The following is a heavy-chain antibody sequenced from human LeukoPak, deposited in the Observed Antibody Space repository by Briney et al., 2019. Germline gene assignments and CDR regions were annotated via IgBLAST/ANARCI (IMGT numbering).Heavy chain of an antibody. CDR3: ASGEYYDYVWGSYRSLSPFDY. Sequence: SQTLSLTCTVSGGSISSGGYYWSWIRQHPGKGLEWIGYIYYSGSTYYNPSLKSRVTISVDTSKNQFSLKLSSVTAADTAVYYCASGEYYDYVWGSYRSLSPFDYWGQGILVTVSS. J-gene: IGHJ4*02. CDR1: GGSISSGGYY. CDR2: IYYSGST. V-gene: IGHV4-31*03. D-gene: IGHD3-16*02.